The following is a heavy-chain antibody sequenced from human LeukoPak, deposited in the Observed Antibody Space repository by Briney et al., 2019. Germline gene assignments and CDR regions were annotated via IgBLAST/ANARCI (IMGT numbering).Heavy chain of an antibody. J-gene: IGHJ4*02. D-gene: IGHD3-9*01. V-gene: IGHV3-7*01. CDR3: ARIPRYFDWLSAEFDY. CDR1: GFTFSSYW. Sequence: LAGGSLRLSCAASGFTFSSYWMSWVRQAPGKGLEWVANIKQDGSEKYYVDSVKGRFTISRDNAKNSPYLQMNSLRAEDTAVYYCARIPRYFDWLSAEFDYWGQGTLVTVSS. CDR2: IKQDGSEK.